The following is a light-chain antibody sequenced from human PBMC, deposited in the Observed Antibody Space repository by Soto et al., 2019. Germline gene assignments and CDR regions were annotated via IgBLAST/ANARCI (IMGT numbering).Light chain of an antibody. CDR2: DAS. J-gene: IGKJ1*01. Sequence: EIVLTQSPGTLSLSPGERATLSCRASQSVSSNFLAWYQQKPGQAPRLLIYDASNRATGIPDRISGSGSGTDFTLTISILEPEDFAVYYCQQYGSSPRTFGQGTKVEIK. V-gene: IGKV3-20*01. CDR1: QSVSSNF. CDR3: QQYGSSPRT.